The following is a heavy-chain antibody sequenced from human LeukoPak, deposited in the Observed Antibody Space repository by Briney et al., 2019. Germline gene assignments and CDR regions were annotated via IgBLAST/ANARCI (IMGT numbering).Heavy chain of an antibody. Sequence: SQTLSFTCAISGDSVSSNSAAWNWIRQSPSRGLEWLGRTYYRSKWYNDYAVSVKSRITINPDTSKNQFSLQLNSVTPEDTAVYYCARGHSSGWPDYYYYGMDVWGQGTTVTVSS. V-gene: IGHV6-1*01. CDR3: ARGHSSGWPDYYYYGMDV. D-gene: IGHD6-19*01. J-gene: IGHJ6*02. CDR2: TYYRSKWYN. CDR1: GDSVSSNSAA.